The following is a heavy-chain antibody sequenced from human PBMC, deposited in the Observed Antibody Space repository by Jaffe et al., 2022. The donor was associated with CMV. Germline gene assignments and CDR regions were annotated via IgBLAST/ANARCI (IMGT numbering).Heavy chain of an antibody. CDR3: ARIGYSSGWTYYYYMDV. CDR2: IYYSGST. J-gene: IGHJ6*03. D-gene: IGHD6-19*01. V-gene: IGHV4-59*08. Sequence: QVQLQESGPGLVKPSETLSLTCTVSGGSISSYYWSWIRQPPGKGLEWIGYIYYSGSTNYNPSLKSRVTISVDTSKNQFSLKLSSVTAADTAVYYCARIGYSSGWTYYYYMDVWGKGTTVTVSS. CDR1: GGSISSYY.